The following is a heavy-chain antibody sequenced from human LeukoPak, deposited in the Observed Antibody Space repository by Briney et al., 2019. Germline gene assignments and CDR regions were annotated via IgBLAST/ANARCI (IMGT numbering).Heavy chain of an antibody. CDR1: GFTFNSYA. CDR2: ISDSGGRT. D-gene: IGHD2-2*01. V-gene: IGHV3-23*01. CDR3: ASEPDCSSTSCYYPDAFDI. Sequence: GGSLRLSCVASGFTFNSYAMSWVRQAPGTGLEWVSAISDSGGRTYYADSVKGRFTISRDNAKNSLYLQMNSLRAEDTAVYYCASEPDCSSTSCYYPDAFDIWGQGTMVTVSS. J-gene: IGHJ3*02.